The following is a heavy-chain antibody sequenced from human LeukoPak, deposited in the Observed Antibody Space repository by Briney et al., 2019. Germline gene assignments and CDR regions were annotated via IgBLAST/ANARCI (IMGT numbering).Heavy chain of an antibody. CDR2: INPNSGGT. J-gene: IGHJ4*02. CDR1: GYTFTGYY. CDR3: ARASGFRSSSWYSIGY. V-gene: IGHV1-2*02. Sequence: ASVKVSCKASGYTFTGYYMHWVRQAPGQGLEWMGWINPNSGGTNYAQTFQGRVTMTRDTSISTAYMELSRLRSDDTAVYYCARASGFRSSSWYSIGYWGQGTLVTVSS. D-gene: IGHD6-13*01.